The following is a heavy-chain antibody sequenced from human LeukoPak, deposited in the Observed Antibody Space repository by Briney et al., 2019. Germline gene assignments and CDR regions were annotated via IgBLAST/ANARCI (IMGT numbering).Heavy chain of an antibody. CDR3: ASTYCSGGSCYYLVY. Sequence: SQTLSLTCTVSGGSTSSGSYYWSWIRQPAGKGLEWIGRIYTSGSTNYNLSLKSRVTISVDTSKNQFSLKLSSVTAADTAVYYCASTYCSGGSCYYLVYWGQGTLVTVSS. CDR1: GGSTSSGSYY. CDR2: IYTSGST. J-gene: IGHJ4*02. D-gene: IGHD2-15*01. V-gene: IGHV4-61*02.